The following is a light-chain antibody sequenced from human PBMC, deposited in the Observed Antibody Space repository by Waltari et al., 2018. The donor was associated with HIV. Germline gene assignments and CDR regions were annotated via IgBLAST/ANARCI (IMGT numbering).Light chain of an antibody. CDR3: TSYISGTSPV. V-gene: IGLV2-14*01. CDR1: DLNNNTY. CDR2: VVT. Sequence: QSALTQPASVSGSPGQSITISCDLNNNTYVSWYQRHLAKAPTVIIYVVTNRPSRLSHRFDVSKSCNTATLTITGSQPEDAADYFCTSYISGTSPVFGRGTRVTVL. J-gene: IGLJ2*01.